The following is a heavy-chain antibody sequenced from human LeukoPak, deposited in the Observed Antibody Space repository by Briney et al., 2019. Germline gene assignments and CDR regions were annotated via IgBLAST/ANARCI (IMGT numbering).Heavy chain of an antibody. CDR1: GFTFSSYA. CDR3: AKPVAGTGYFDY. V-gene: IGHV3-23*01. J-gene: IGHJ4*02. D-gene: IGHD6-19*01. Sequence: GGSLRLSCAASGFTFSSYAMSWVRQAPGKGLEWVSLIGNSGGSAFYADSVKGRFTISRDNSKNTLYLQMSSLRVEDTAVYYCAKPVAGTGYFDYWGQGTLVTVSS. CDR2: IGNSGGSA.